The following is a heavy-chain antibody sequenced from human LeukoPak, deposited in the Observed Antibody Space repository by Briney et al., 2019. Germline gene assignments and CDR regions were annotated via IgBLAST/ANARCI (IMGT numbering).Heavy chain of an antibody. CDR3: ARHSARPYYYGSGSYTLDY. J-gene: IGHJ4*02. D-gene: IGHD3-10*01. Sequence: GGSLRLSCAASGITFSGSGMSWVRQAPGKGLEWVSTISGSGSNTHYADSVKGRFTISRDNYKDTLYMQMNSLRAEDTAVYYCARHSARPYYYGSGSYTLDYWGQGTLVTVSS. CDR2: ISGSGSNT. CDR1: GITFSGSG. V-gene: IGHV3-23*01.